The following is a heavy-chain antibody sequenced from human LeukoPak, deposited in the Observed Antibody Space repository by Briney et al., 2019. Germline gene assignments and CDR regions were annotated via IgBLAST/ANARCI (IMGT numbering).Heavy chain of an antibody. CDR2: IYYSGYT. V-gene: IGHV4-59*01. CDR3: ATSRQVATMTSFDY. D-gene: IGHD5-12*01. J-gene: IGHJ4*02. Sequence: SETLSLTCTVSGGSIISYYWSWIRQPPGKELEWIGYIYYSGYTNYNPSLKSRVTISVDTSKNQFSLKLSSVTAADTAVYYCATSRQVATMTSFDYWGQGTLVTVSS. CDR1: GGSIISYY.